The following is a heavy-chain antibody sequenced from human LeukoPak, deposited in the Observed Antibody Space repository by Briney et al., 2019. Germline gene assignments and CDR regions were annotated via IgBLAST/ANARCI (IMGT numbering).Heavy chain of an antibody. CDR1: GGSFSGYY. V-gene: IGHV4-34*01. CDR2: INHSGST. D-gene: IGHD2-2*02. Sequence: PSETLSLTCAVYGGSFSGYYWSWIRQPPGKGLEWIGEINHSGSTDYNPSLKSRVTISVDTSKNQFSLKLSSVTAADTAVYYCARAYCSSTSCHTDAFDIWGQGTMVTVSS. J-gene: IGHJ3*02. CDR3: ARAYCSSTSCHTDAFDI.